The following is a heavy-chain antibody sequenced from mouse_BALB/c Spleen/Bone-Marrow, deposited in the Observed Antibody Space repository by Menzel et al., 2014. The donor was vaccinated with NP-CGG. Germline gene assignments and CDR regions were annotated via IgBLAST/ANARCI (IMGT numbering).Heavy chain of an antibody. D-gene: IGHD1-1*01. CDR2: IFPGDGDT. Sequence: ESGPELVKPGASVKISCKASGYAFSSSWMNWVKQRPGQGLEWIGRIFPGDGDTYYNGKFKGKATLTADKSSSTAYMQLSSLTSVDSAVYFCARGGGYGSSWFAYWGQGTLVTVSA. CDR1: GYAFSSSW. CDR3: ARGGGYGSSWFAY. V-gene: IGHV1-82*01. J-gene: IGHJ3*01.